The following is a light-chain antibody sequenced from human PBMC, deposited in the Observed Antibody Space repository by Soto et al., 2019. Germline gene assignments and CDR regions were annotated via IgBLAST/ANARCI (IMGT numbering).Light chain of an antibody. J-gene: IGKJ5*01. V-gene: IGKV3-11*01. Sequence: QPPSTLSLSPGESANLSCRTSQSVIKHVDWSQKKHGRAPRLLIYDASTRPTGIPARVIGCGSGTVFTLTIISLEPEDFAIYYCQQRSNWPSTFGQGTRLEIK. CDR1: QSVIKH. CDR3: QQRSNWPST. CDR2: DAS.